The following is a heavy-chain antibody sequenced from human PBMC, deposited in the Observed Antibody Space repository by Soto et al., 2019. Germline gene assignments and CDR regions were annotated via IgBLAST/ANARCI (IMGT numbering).Heavy chain of an antibody. CDR2: FDPEYGGT. J-gene: IGHJ1*01. D-gene: IGHD2-15*01. CDR3: ATVESWDVVVVAATQYFQH. CDR1: GYTLTELS. Sequence: ASVKVSCKVSGYTLTELSMHWVRQAPGKGLEWMGGFDPEYGGTIYEQKFQGRVTMTADTSTDTAYMELRSLGSEDTAVYYCATVESWDVVVVAATQYFQHWGQGTLVTVSS. V-gene: IGHV1-24*01.